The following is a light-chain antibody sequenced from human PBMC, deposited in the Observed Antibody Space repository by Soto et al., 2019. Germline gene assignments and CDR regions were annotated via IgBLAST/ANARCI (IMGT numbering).Light chain of an antibody. CDR1: QSVASSD. Sequence: IGLTQATGHLSLSPGERAALSCRASQSVASSDLAWYQQKPGQAPRLLISGASARATGVPDRFSGSGSGTDFTLTISRLETEDFAVYYCQQYGSSRAFGQRTKVDI. V-gene: IGKV3-20*01. CDR3: QQYGSSRA. CDR2: GAS. J-gene: IGKJ1*01.